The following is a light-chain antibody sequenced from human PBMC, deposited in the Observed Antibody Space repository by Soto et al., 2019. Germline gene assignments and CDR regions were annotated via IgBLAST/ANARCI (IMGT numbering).Light chain of an antibody. V-gene: IGLV1-51*01. Sequence: QSVLTQPPSVSACPGQRVSVSCAGRSANIASNYVSWYQQFPGTAPRLLIYDDNKRPSGIPDRFSASKSGTSATLGITGLQSGDEADYYCGTWDSSLSGGVFGTGTKVTVL. J-gene: IGLJ1*01. CDR3: GTWDSSLSGGV. CDR1: SANIASNY. CDR2: DDN.